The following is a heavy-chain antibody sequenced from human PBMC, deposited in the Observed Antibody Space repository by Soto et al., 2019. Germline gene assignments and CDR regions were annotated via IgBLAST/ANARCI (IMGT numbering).Heavy chain of an antibody. V-gene: IGHV1-3*01. CDR1: GYSFNSYA. D-gene: IGHD5-18*01. J-gene: IGHJ4*02. Sequence: ASVKVSCKASGYSFNSYAMNWVRQAPGQRLEWMGWINAGNGNTKYSQKFQGRVTITRDTSASTAYMELSSLRSEDTAVYYCARDPGYSYGYNWGQGTLVTVSS. CDR3: ARDPGYSYGYN. CDR2: INAGNGNT.